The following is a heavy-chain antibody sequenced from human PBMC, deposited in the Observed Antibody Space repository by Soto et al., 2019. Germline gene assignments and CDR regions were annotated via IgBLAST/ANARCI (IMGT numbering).Heavy chain of an antibody. CDR3: APQGGIIVMIHAAIPFYY. CDR1: GFTFSSYA. Sequence: GGSLRLSCAASGFTFSSYAMSWVRQAPGKGLEWVSAISGSGGSTYYADSVKGRFTISRDNVKNTLYLQMNSLRAEDTAVYYCAPQGGIIVMIHAAIPFYYWGQRTPVTVSS. V-gene: IGHV3-23*01. CDR2: ISGSGGST. J-gene: IGHJ4*02. D-gene: IGHD2-2*01.